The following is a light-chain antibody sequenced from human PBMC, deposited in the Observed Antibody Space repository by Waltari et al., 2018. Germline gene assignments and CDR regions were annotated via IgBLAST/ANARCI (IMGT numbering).Light chain of an antibody. J-gene: IGKJ4*01. V-gene: IGKV4-1*01. CDR3: QPYYSTPLT. CDR1: QSVLYSSTHKNY. CDR2: SAS. Sequence: DIVMTQSPDSLAVSLGERATVNCKSSQSVLYSSTHKNYVAWYQQKPGQPPELLIHSASSRESAFPDRFSGSGSGTDFTLTISSLQAEDVAVYYCQPYYSTPLTFGGGTKVEIK.